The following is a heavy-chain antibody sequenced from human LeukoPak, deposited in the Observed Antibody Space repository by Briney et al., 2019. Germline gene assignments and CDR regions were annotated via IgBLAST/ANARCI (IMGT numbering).Heavy chain of an antibody. CDR2: ISYSVVTT. J-gene: IGHJ4*02. CDR1: GFSFSNYA. V-gene: IGHV3-23*01. D-gene: IGHD6-19*01. Sequence: GGSLRPSCAASGFSFSNYAMSWVRQAPGRGLEWVSHISYSVVTTYYAESVEGRFTISRDNSKNTLYLQMDSLRAEDTAMYYCAKGYSGGWYDFDSWGQGALVTVSA. CDR3: AKGYSGGWYDFDS.